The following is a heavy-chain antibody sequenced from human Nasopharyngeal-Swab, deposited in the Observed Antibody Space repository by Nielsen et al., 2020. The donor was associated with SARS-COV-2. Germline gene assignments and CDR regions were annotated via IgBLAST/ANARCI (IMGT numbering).Heavy chain of an antibody. CDR2: ISSSSSYI. Sequence: GESLKISCAASGFMFSSYSMNWVRQAPGKGLEWVSSISSSSSYIYYADSVKGRFTISRDNAKNSLYLQMNSLRAEDTAVYYCARDDYGDDNFDYWGQGTLVTVSS. J-gene: IGHJ4*02. D-gene: IGHD4-17*01. V-gene: IGHV3-21*01. CDR1: GFMFSSYS. CDR3: ARDDYGDDNFDY.